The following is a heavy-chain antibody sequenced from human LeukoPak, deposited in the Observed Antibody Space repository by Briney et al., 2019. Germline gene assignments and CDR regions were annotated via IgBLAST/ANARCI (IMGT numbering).Heavy chain of an antibody. CDR2: ISWNSGSI. Sequence: GGSLRLSCAASGFTFDDYAMHWVRQAPGKGLEWVSGISWNSGSIGYADSVKGRFTVSRDNAKNSLYLQMNSLRAGDMALYYCAKFLNPVLRFLEWLSRRDAFDIWGQGTMVTVSS. V-gene: IGHV3-9*03. CDR1: GFTFDDYA. CDR3: AKFLNPVLRFLEWLSRRDAFDI. J-gene: IGHJ3*02. D-gene: IGHD3-3*01.